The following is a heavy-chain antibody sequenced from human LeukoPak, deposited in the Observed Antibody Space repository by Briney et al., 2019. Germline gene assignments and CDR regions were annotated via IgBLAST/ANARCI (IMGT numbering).Heavy chain of an antibody. CDR2: INHSGTT. V-gene: IGHV4-34*01. CDR3: ARVGSGWYRGYFDY. J-gene: IGHJ4*02. CDR1: GGSFSGYY. D-gene: IGHD6-19*01. Sequence: ASETLSLTCAVYGGSFSGYYWTRLRQPPGKGLEWIGEINHSGTTNYNPSLKRRVTMSLDTSKNQFSLKLSSVTAADTAVYYCARVGSGWYRGYFDYWGQGTLVTVSS.